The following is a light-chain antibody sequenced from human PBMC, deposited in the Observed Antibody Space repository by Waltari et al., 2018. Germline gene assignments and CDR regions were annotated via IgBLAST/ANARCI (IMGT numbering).Light chain of an antibody. CDR3: AAWDDSLNGRDVV. V-gene: IGLV1-44*01. J-gene: IGLJ2*01. Sequence: LLTQPHSATGTPGQRLNISCSGSSSNLHSTTVHRSQQLPGPAPNLLIYSNNQRPGGVPDRFSGSKSGTSASLAIRWLQSEDEADYYCAAWDDSLNGRDVVFGGGTKLTVL. CDR2: SNN. CDR1: SSNLHSTT.